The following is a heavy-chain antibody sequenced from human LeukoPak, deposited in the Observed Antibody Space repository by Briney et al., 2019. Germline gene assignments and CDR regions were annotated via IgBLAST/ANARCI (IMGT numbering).Heavy chain of an antibody. CDR1: GGSISSYY. Sequence: SETLSLTCTVSGGSISSYYWSWIRQPPGKGLEWIGYIYYSGSTSYNPSLKSRVTISVDTSKNQFSLKLSSVTAADTAVYYCASLGYDSSGYYIRDAFDIWGQGTMVTVSS. J-gene: IGHJ3*02. CDR3: ASLGYDSSGYYIRDAFDI. D-gene: IGHD3-22*01. V-gene: IGHV4-59*01. CDR2: IYYSGST.